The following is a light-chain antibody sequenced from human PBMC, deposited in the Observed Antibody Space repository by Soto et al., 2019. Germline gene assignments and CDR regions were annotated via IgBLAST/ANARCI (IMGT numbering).Light chain of an antibody. V-gene: IGKV3-15*01. Sequence: EIVMTQSPAALSVSPGQRATLSCRASQSISTNLAWYQQKPGQAPRLLIYDASARATGVPARFSGSGSGTEFTLTISSVQSEDFAVYYCQQCDNWPPITFGQGTRLEI. CDR3: QQCDNWPPIT. CDR1: QSISTN. CDR2: DAS. J-gene: IGKJ5*01.